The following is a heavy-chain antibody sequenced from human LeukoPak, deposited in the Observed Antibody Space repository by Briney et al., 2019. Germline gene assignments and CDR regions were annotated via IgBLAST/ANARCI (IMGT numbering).Heavy chain of an antibody. V-gene: IGHV3-30*04. J-gene: IGHJ4*02. CDR1: GFTFCRYA. D-gene: IGHD6-19*01. Sequence: PGGSLRLSCAASGFTFCRYAMHWVRQAPGKGLEWVAVISYDGSDKNYADSVKGRFTISRDHSKNTLYLQMNSLRADDTAVYYCASAGYRSDGYYFDYWGQGTLVIVSS. CDR2: ISYDGSDK. CDR3: ASAGYRSDGYYFDY.